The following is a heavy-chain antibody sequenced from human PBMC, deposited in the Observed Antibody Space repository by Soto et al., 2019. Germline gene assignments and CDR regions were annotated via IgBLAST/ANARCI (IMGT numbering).Heavy chain of an antibody. CDR2: ISHSGST. J-gene: IGHJ4*02. D-gene: IGHD3-10*02. Sequence: PSETLSLTCAVSGGSISSGGYSWSWIRQPPGKGLEWIGYISHSGSTYYNPSLKSRVTISIDRSKNQFSLKLSSVTAADTAVYYGARYYVVGYYFDYWGQGTLVTVSS. CDR1: GGSISSGGYS. CDR3: ARYYVVGYYFDY. V-gene: IGHV4-30-2*01.